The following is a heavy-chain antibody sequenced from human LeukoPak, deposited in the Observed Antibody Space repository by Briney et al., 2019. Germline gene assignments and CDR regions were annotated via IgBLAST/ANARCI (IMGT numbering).Heavy chain of an antibody. V-gene: IGHV4-39*01. J-gene: IGHJ4*02. Sequence: SETLSLTCTVSGGSIRIISHYWGWIRQPPGKGLEWIGSIYYSGSTYYNPSLKGRVTISVDTSKNQFSLKLSSVTAADTAVYYCARRRETTVTHFDYWGQGTLVTVSS. CDR3: ARRRETTVTHFDY. CDR2: IYYSGST. CDR1: GGSIRIISHY. D-gene: IGHD4-17*01.